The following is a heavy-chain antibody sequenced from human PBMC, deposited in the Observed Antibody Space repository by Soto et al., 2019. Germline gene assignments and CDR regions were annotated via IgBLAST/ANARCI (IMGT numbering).Heavy chain of an antibody. D-gene: IGHD3-22*01. CDR2: INRDGSNT. CDR3: ARDPTYFYDSSGYYDY. J-gene: IGHJ4*02. CDR1: GFTFSSYW. Sequence: PGGSLRLSCAASGFTFSSYWMHWVRQAPGKGLVWVSRINRDGSNTNYADSVKGRFTISRDNAKNTLYLQMNSLRAEDTAVYYCARDPTYFYDSSGYYDYWGQGTLVTVSS. V-gene: IGHV3-74*01.